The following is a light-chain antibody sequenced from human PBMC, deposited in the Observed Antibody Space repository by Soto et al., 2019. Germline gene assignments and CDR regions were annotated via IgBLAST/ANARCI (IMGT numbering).Light chain of an antibody. CDR3: QSFDSSLSGSVV. J-gene: IGLJ2*01. Sequence: QAVVTQPPSVSGAPGQRITISCTGSRSNIGAGFDVHWYQQRPGTAPRLLIYGNTNRPSGVPDRFSGSKSATSASLAIAGLQAEDEADYYCQSFDSSLSGSVVFGGGTKLTVL. V-gene: IGLV1-40*01. CDR1: RSNIGAGFD. CDR2: GNT.